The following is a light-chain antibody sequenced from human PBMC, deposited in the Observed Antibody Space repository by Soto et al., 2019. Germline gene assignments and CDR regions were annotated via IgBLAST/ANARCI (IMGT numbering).Light chain of an antibody. CDR2: GAS. CDR1: QSVSSTY. Sequence: EIVLTQSPGTLSLSPGERATLSCRASQSVSSTYLAWYQQKPGQAPRLLIHGASSRATGIPDRFSGSGSGTDFTLTSSRLEPEDFAVYYCQQYGSSPSAFGQGTKVDIK. V-gene: IGKV3-20*01. J-gene: IGKJ1*01. CDR3: QQYGSSPSA.